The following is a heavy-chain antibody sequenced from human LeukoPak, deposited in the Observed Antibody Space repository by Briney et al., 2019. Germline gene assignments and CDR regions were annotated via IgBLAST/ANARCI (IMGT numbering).Heavy chain of an antibody. Sequence: GGSLRLSCAASGFTFSSYSMNWVRQAPGRGLEWVSSISSSSNYIYYVEAVKGRFTISRDKAKNSLFLQMNSRRAEDTAVYFCARSKPWGYCSGGSCYPTYYYYYYMDVWGKGTTVTVSS. CDR2: ISSSSNYI. J-gene: IGHJ6*03. CDR3: ARSKPWGYCSGGSCYPTYYYYYYMDV. V-gene: IGHV3-21*01. CDR1: GFTFSSYS. D-gene: IGHD2-15*01.